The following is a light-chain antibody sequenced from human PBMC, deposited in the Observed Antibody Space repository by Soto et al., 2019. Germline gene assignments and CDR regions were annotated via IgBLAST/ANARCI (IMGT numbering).Light chain of an antibody. J-gene: IGKJ1*01. CDR2: EAS. CDR3: QHYDTYSPMWT. Sequence: DIQLAQSPSTLSASVGDRITITCRATQSINWLAWYQQKPGKAPKLLIFEASRLESGGPSRFSGSGSGTEFTLTISSLQPDDFGTYYCQHYDTYSPMWTFGQGTKVDVK. CDR1: QSINW. V-gene: IGKV1-5*03.